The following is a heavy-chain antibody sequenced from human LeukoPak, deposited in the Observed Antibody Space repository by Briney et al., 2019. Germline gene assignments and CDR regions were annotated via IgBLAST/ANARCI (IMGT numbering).Heavy chain of an antibody. CDR3: ARLYYDFWSGYLGY. D-gene: IGHD3-3*01. J-gene: IGHJ4*02. Sequence: SETLSLTCAVYGGSFSGYYWSWIRQPPGKGLEWIGEINHSGSTNYNPSLKSRVTISVDTSKNQFSLKLSSVTAADTAVYYCARLYYDFWSGYLGYWGQGTLVTVSS. V-gene: IGHV4-34*01. CDR2: INHSGST. CDR1: GGSFSGYY.